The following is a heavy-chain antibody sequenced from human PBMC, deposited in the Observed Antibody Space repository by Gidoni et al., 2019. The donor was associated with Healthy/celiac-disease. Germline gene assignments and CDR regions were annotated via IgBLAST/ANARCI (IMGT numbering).Heavy chain of an antibody. J-gene: IGHJ3*02. CDR2: IIPILGTA. Sequence: QVQLVQSGAEVKKPGSSVKVSCKASGGTFSSYAISWVRQAPGQGLEWMGGIIPILGTANYAQKFQGRVTITADESTSTAYMELSSLRSEDKGVYYCARGYGGNAHDAFDIWGQGTMVTVSS. D-gene: IGHD2-15*01. V-gene: IGHV1-69*01. CDR1: GGTFSSYA. CDR3: ARGYGGNAHDAFDI.